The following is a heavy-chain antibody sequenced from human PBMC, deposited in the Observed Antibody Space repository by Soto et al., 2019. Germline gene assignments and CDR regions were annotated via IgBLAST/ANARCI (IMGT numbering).Heavy chain of an antibody. CDR3: ARSPAYGDYANLDT. CDR2: VYYTGSI. CDR1: GGSINSRDYY. Sequence: SETLSLTCSVSGGSINSRDYYWTWIRQPPGKGPEWIGSVYYTGSIYKNPSLKRRVTIYVDTSKNQFSLKLNLASVTAADTAVYYCARSPAYGDYANLDTWGQGTLVTVSS. J-gene: IGHJ5*02. D-gene: IGHD4-17*01. V-gene: IGHV4-39*07.